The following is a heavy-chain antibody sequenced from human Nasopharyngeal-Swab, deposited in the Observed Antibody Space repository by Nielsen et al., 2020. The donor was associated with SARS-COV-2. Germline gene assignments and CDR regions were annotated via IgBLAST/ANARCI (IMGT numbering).Heavy chain of an antibody. J-gene: IGHJ4*02. CDR1: GGSISSGDYY. V-gene: IGHV4-31*03. CDR2: IYRLGGT. Sequence: LRLSCTVSGGSISSGDYYWSWIRQLPGKGLKWIGYIYRLGGTSYNPSLKSRVTISLDASNNQFSLRLSSVTAADTAMFYCARGTPFDYWGQGILVTVSS. CDR3: ARGTPFDY. D-gene: IGHD1-1*01.